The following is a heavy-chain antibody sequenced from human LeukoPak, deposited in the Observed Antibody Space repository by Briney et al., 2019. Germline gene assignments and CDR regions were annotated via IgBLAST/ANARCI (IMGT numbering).Heavy chain of an antibody. CDR1: GFTFSSYG. Sequence: PGGSLRLSCAASGFTFSSYGMSWVRQGPGKGLEWVSTIGGSGGSTYYADSVKGRFTISRDISKNTLYLQMNGLRAEDTAVYYCAKGFYGSDCWGQGTLVTVSS. V-gene: IGHV3-23*01. D-gene: IGHD1-14*01. CDR2: IGGSGGST. CDR3: AKGFYGSDC. J-gene: IGHJ4*02.